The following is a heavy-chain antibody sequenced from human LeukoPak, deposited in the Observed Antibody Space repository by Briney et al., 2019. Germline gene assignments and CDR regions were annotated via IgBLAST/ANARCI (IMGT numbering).Heavy chain of an antibody. V-gene: IGHV4-4*07. CDR1: GGSISSYY. D-gene: IGHD6-19*01. CDR3: ARDKRVAVAGTYIYYYYMDV. Sequence: SETLSLTCTVSGGSISSYYWSWIRQPPGKGLEWIGRIYISGSGSTNYNPSLKSRVTMSVDTSKNQFSLKLSSVTAADTAVYYCARDKRVAVAGTYIYYYYMDVWGNGATVTISS. J-gene: IGHJ6*03. CDR2: IYISGSGST.